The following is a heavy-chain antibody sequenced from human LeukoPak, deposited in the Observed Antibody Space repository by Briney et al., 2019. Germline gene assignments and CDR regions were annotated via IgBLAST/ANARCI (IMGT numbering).Heavy chain of an antibody. Sequence: GGSLRLSCAASGFSFSSYAMHWVRQAPGKGLEWVAVISYDGSNKYYADSVKGRFTISRDNSKNTLYLQMNSLRAKDTAVYYCARSGASSGWGATDYWGQGTLVTVSS. CDR1: GFSFSSYA. V-gene: IGHV3-30-3*01. J-gene: IGHJ4*02. CDR2: ISYDGSNK. CDR3: ARSGASSGWGATDY. D-gene: IGHD6-19*01.